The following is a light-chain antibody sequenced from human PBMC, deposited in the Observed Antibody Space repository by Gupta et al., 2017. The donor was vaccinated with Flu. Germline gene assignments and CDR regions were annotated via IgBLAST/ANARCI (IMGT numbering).Light chain of an antibody. CDR2: DAS. CDR3: QQYDSSPYS. CDR1: QTIGSNY. Sequence: DIVLTQSPGTLSLSPGERATLSCRASQTIGSNYLAWHQQKPGQAPRLLMYDASKRATGIPDRFSGSGSGTDFSLIINRLEPEDFAVYYCQQYDSSPYSFGQGTKLEI. J-gene: IGKJ2*03. V-gene: IGKV3-20*01.